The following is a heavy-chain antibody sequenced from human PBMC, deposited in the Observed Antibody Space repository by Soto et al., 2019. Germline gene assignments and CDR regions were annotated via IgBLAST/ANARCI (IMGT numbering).Heavy chain of an antibody. V-gene: IGHV1-18*01. CDR3: ARLTMAQDAFDI. Sequence: QVQLEQSGAEVKKPGASVKVSCKASGYTFTSYGISRVRQAPGQGLEWMGRISAYNGKTNYAQKLQGRVTMTTDTSTSTAYMELRSLRSDDTAVYYCARLTMAQDAFDIWGQGTMVTVSS. CDR2: ISAYNGKT. J-gene: IGHJ3*02. D-gene: IGHD3-10*01. CDR1: GYTFTSYG.